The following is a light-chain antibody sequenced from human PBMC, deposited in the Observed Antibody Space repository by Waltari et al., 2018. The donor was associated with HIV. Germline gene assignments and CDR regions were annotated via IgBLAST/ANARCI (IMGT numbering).Light chain of an antibody. CDR3: SSYTSSSTPNV. CDR1: SSDVGGYNY. Sequence: QSALTQPASVSGSPGQSITISCTGTSSDVGGYNYVSWYQQHPGKAPKLMIYDVSNRPAGVSNRLSGSKAGTTASLTISGLQAEDEADYYCSSYTSSSTPNVFGTGTKVTVL. CDR2: DVS. V-gene: IGLV2-14*03. J-gene: IGLJ1*01.